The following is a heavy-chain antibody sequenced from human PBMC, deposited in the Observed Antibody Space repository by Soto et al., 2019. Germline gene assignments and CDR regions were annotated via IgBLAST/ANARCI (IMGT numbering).Heavy chain of an antibody. D-gene: IGHD3-3*01. Sequence: QVQLVESGGGVVQPGRSLRLSCAASGFTFSSYGMHGVRQAPGKGLEWVAVIWYDGSNKYYADSVKGRFTISRDNSKNTLYLQMNSLRAEDTAVYYCARDRVDFWSCYSYYYGMDVWGQGTTVTVSS. CDR2: IWYDGSNK. J-gene: IGHJ6*02. CDR1: GFTFSSYG. V-gene: IGHV3-33*01. CDR3: ARDRVDFWSCYSYYYGMDV.